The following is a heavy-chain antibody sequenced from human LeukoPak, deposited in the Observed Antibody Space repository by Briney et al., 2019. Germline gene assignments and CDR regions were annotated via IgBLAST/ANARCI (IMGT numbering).Heavy chain of an antibody. CDR1: GGSISSGGYS. J-gene: IGHJ4*02. CDR3: ARDLVRFPMMMDIAD. V-gene: IGHV4-30-2*01. CDR2: IYHSGST. D-gene: IGHD2-21*01. Sequence: SQTLSLTCAVSGGSISSGGYSWSWIRQPPGKGLEWIGYIYHSGSTYYNPSLKSRVTISVDRSKNQFSLKLSSVTAADTAVYYCARDLVRFPMMMDIADWGQGTLVTVSS.